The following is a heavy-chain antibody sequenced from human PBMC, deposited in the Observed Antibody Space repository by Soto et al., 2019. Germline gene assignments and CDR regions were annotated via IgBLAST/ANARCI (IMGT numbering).Heavy chain of an antibody. CDR2: IYYSGST. CDR1: GVSVSSGGYY. CDR3: ARYRISGSWSKFDY. V-gene: IGHV4-31*03. D-gene: IGHD6-13*01. Sequence: QVQLQESGPGLVKPSQTLSLTCTVSGVSVSSGGYYWSWIRQHPGKGLQWIGNIYYSGSTNYNPYPKSRIIISLDTSKNQFSLNLSSVTAADTAVYFCARYRISGSWSKFDYWGQGTLVTVSS. J-gene: IGHJ4*02.